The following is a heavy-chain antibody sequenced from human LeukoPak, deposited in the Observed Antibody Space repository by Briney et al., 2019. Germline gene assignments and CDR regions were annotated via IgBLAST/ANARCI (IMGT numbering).Heavy chain of an antibody. J-gene: IGHJ4*02. CDR3: ARFGTSSSRFFDQ. D-gene: IGHD6-6*01. V-gene: IGHV4-59*01. Sequence: SETLSLTCTVSGGSISAYYWGWIRQPPGKGLEWIGYIHYSGTTNYYPSLKSRVSIALDTSKNQFSLKLNSVTAADTAVYYCARFGTSSSRFFDQWSQGTLVTVSS. CDR1: GGSISAYY. CDR2: IHYSGTT.